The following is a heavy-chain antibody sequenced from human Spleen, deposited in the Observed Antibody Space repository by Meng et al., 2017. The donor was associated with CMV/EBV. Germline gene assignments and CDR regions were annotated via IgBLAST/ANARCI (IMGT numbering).Heavy chain of an antibody. CDR2: INVNGGGT. V-gene: IGHV1-2*02. Sequence: SGYNFTSYKLLWVRQAPGQGLEWRGWINVNGGGTDYAEKFQGRVTMTSDSSINTAYMELRSLTSDDTAVYYCVREGIFGVITRGWFDSWGQGTLVTVSS. J-gene: IGHJ5*01. D-gene: IGHD3-3*01. CDR1: GYNFTSYK. CDR3: VREGIFGVITRGWFDS.